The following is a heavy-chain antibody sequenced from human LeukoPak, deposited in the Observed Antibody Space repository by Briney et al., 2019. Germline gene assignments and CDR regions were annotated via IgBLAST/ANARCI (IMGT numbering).Heavy chain of an antibody. V-gene: IGHV3-49*03. D-gene: IGHD3-3*01. CDR1: GFTFADYA. J-gene: IGHJ4*02. CDR2: IRAKSTAETT. CDR3: ARGSGFHD. Sequence: GGSLRLSCSASGFTFADYALIWFRQAPEERLESVALIRAKSTAETTSYAASVKGRFIISRDNSKSIVYLQMNSLQTDDAGVYYCARGSGFHDWGQGTRVTVPS.